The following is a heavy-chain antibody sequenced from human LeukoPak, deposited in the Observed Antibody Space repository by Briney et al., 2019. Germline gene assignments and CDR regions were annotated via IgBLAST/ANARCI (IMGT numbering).Heavy chain of an antibody. Sequence: GGSLRLSCAASGFTFSSYAMSWVRQAPGKGLEWVSVIYSGGSTYYADSVKGRFTISRDNAKNSLYLQMNSLRAEDTALYYCAKTFGGSYYLYHDAFDIWGQGTMVTVSS. CDR2: IYSGGST. V-gene: IGHV3-23*03. J-gene: IGHJ3*02. CDR1: GFTFSSYA. D-gene: IGHD1-26*01. CDR3: AKTFGGSYYLYHDAFDI.